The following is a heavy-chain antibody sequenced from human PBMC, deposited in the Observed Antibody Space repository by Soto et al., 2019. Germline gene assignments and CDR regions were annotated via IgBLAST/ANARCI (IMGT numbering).Heavy chain of an antibody. Sequence: PGESLKISCKGSGYSFTSYWISWVRQMPGKGLEWMGRIDPSDSYTNYSPSFQGHVTISANKSISTAYLQWSSPKASDTAMYYCARHLGYQLLFGMDVWGQGTTVTVSS. CDR1: GYSFTSYW. J-gene: IGHJ6*02. D-gene: IGHD2-2*01. CDR3: ARHLGYQLLFGMDV. CDR2: IDPSDSYT. V-gene: IGHV5-10-1*01.